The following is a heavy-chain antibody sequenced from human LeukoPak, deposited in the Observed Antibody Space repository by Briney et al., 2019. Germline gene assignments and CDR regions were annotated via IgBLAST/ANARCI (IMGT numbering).Heavy chain of an antibody. CDR1: GYSISSGYY. D-gene: IGHD3-22*01. V-gene: IGHV4-38-2*01. CDR2: IYHSGST. Sequence: SETLSLTCAVSGYSISSGYYWGWIRQPPGKGLEWIGSIYHSGSTYYNLSLKSRVTISVDTSKNQFSLKLSSVTAADTAVYYCARVFVLHYYDSGGYYFGWFDPWGQGTLVTVSS. CDR3: ARVFVLHYYDSGGYYFGWFDP. J-gene: IGHJ5*02.